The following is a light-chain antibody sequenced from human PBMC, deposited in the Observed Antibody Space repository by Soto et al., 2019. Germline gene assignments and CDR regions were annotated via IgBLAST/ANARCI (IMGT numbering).Light chain of an antibody. CDR3: QQYSMAPLT. V-gene: IGKV3-20*01. CDR1: QRIDTS. Sequence: EIVMTQSPATLSVSPGERATLSCRASQRIDTSLAWYQQKPGQAPRLLIYGASSRATGIPDRFSGSGSGTDFTLTITRLESEDFAVYYCQQYSMAPLTFGQGTKVDIK. CDR2: GAS. J-gene: IGKJ1*01.